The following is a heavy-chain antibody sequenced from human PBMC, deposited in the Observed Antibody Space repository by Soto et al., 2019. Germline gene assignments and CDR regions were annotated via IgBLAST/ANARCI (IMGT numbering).Heavy chain of an antibody. Sequence: SVKVSCKASGFTFTSSAMQWVRQARGQRLEWIGWIVVGSGNTNYAQKFQERVTITRDMSTSTAYMELSSLRSEDTAVYYCAKDNYYGPGNWFDPWGQGTLVTVSS. CDR3: AKDNYYGPGNWFDP. J-gene: IGHJ5*02. D-gene: IGHD3-10*01. CDR1: GFTFTSSA. V-gene: IGHV1-58*02. CDR2: IVVGSGNT.